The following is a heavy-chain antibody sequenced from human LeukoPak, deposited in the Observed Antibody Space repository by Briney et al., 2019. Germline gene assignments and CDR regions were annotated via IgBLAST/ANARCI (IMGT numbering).Heavy chain of an antibody. V-gene: IGHV3-72*01. D-gene: IGHD5-12*01. CDR3: SRSGILATPYYSDY. CDR1: GFTFSDHY. CDR2: IRNKANSYTT. Sequence: GGSLRLSCAASGFTFSDHYMDWVRQAPGKGLEWVGRIRNKANSYTTEYAASVKSRFTISRDDSKSSLYLQMNSLKTEDTAVYYCSRSGILATPYYSDYWGLGTLVTVSS. J-gene: IGHJ4*02.